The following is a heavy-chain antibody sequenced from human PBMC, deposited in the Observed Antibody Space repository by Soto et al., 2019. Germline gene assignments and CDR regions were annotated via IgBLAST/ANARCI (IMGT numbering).Heavy chain of an antibody. CDR3: AHPRGYGVFDAVDI. D-gene: IGHD4-17*01. CDR2: ISSSGDSA. J-gene: IGHJ3*02. V-gene: IGHV3-23*01. Sequence: GGSLRLSCASSGFMFSTYAMNWVRQAPGKGLEWVSAISSSGDSAYYAESVRGRFTISRDNSINTLYLQMRSLRPEDTAVYYCAHPRGYGVFDAVDIWGQGTMVTVSS. CDR1: GFMFSTYA.